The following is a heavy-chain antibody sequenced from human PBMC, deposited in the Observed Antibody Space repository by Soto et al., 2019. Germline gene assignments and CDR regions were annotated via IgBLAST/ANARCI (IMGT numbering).Heavy chain of an antibody. V-gene: IGHV4-39*01. CDR1: DVSISDTSYY. CDR2: VYFNGKT. J-gene: IGHJ4*02. CDR3: ARQASY. Sequence: QLQLQESGPGLVKPSETLSLTCNVSDVSISDTSYYWGWIRQPPGKGLEWIGTVYFNGKTFYNPSLKSRLTISVDRSKNQISLRLTSVTAADTAVYYCARQASYWGQGTLVAVSS.